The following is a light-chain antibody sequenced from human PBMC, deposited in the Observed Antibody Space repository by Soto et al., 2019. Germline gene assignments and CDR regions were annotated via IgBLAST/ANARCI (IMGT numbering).Light chain of an antibody. CDR2: GAS. CDR1: QSVSNNY. Sequence: EIVLTQSPGTLSLSPGERATLSCRTSQSVSNNYLAWYQQKPGQAPRLLIYGASSRATGIPDRFSGSGSGTDFTLTISRLEPKDFAVYYCQQYSSLWTFGQGTK. V-gene: IGKV3-20*01. J-gene: IGKJ1*01. CDR3: QQYSSLWT.